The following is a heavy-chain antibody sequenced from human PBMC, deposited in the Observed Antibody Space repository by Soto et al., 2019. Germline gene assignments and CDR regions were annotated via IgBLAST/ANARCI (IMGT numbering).Heavy chain of an antibody. Sequence: SVKVSCKASGGTFSSYAISWVRQAPGQGLEWMGGIIPIFGTANYAQKFQGRVTITADESTSTAYMELSSLRSEDTAVYYCGRDPFATGTLIGICEYWGQGTLDTVCS. D-gene: IGHD6-13*01. V-gene: IGHV1-69*13. CDR3: GRDPFATGTLIGICEY. CDR1: GGTFSSYA. CDR2: IIPIFGTA. J-gene: IGHJ4*02.